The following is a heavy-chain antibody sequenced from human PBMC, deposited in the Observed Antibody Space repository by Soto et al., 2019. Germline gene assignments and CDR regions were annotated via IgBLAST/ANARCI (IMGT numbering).Heavy chain of an antibody. CDR2: IVPMLGTP. Sequence: QVQLVQSGAEVKEPGSSVRVSCKASGGTFDNFIMNWVRQTPGRGLEWMGGIVPMLGTPTYAEKFKGRVTISATGSTSTMYMEVRRLRSEDTPIYYCARNVTYSSSLSQYSGMDVWGQGTTVTVSS. D-gene: IGHD1-26*01. J-gene: IGHJ6*02. V-gene: IGHV1-69*01. CDR3: ARNVTYSSSLSQYSGMDV. CDR1: GGTFDNFI.